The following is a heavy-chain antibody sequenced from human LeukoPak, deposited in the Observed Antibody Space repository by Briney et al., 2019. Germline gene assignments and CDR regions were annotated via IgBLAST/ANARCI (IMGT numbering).Heavy chain of an antibody. CDR1: GFTFSSYA. CDR2: ISGSGGST. Sequence: GGSLRLSCAASGFTFSSYAMSWVRQAPGKGLEWVSAISGSGGSTYYADSVKGRFTTSRDNSKNTLYLQMNSLRAEDTAVYYCAKRATIVLMVYAIDWFDYWGQGTLVTVSS. CDR3: AKRATIVLMVYAIDWFDY. V-gene: IGHV3-23*01. J-gene: IGHJ4*02. D-gene: IGHD2-8*01.